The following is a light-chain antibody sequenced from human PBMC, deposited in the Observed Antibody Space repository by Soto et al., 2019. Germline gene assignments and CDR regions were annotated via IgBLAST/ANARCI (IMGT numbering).Light chain of an antibody. V-gene: IGKV3-11*01. Sequence: EIVLTQSPATLSLSPGERATLSCTASQSVSSYLAWYQQKPGQAPRLLLYDASNSATGIPARFSGSGSGTDFTLTISSLEPEDCAVYYCQQRSNWTPSITFGGGTKVEIK. CDR1: QSVSSY. J-gene: IGKJ4*01. CDR2: DAS. CDR3: QQRSNWTPSIT.